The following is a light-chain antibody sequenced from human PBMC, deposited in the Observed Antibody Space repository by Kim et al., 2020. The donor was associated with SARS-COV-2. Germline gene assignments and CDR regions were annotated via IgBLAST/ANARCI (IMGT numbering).Light chain of an antibody. V-gene: IGKV1-39*01. CDR2: VAS. CDR1: QSISNY. J-gene: IGKJ1*01. Sequence: DIQLTQSPSSLSASVGDRVIITCRASQSISNYSNWYQQKPGRAPKRLIFVASQLQGGVPSRFTGNASGTDFTLSISSLQPEDFATYYCQQTYSTPSTFGQGTKVDIK. CDR3: QQTYSTPST.